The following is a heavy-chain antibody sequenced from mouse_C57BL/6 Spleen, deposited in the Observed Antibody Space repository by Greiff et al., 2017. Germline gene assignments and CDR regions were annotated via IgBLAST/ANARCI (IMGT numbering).Heavy chain of an antibody. J-gene: IGHJ1*03. V-gene: IGHV1-53*01. CDR2: INPSNGGT. CDR1: GYTFTSYW. CDR3: VYGSSYLWYFDV. Sequence: QVQLQHPGTELVKPGASVKLSCKASGYTFTSYWMHWVKQRPGQGLEWIGNINPSNGGTNYNEKFKSKATLTVDKSSSTAYMQLSSLTSEDSAVYYCVYGSSYLWYFDVWGTGTTVTVSS. D-gene: IGHD1-1*01.